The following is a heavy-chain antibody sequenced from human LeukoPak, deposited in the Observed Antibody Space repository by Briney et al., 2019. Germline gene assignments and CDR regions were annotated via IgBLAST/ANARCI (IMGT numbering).Heavy chain of an antibody. V-gene: IGHV3-21*05. Sequence: GGFLRLSCAASEFTFSLYAMNWVRQAPGKGLEWVSYINDVSSDIHYADSVKGRFTISRDNAKNTLYLQMNSLRAEDTAVYYCARDTYQPGLIDCWGQGTLVTVSS. D-gene: IGHD2-2*01. J-gene: IGHJ4*02. CDR3: ARDTYQPGLIDC. CDR2: INDVSSDI. CDR1: EFTFSLYA.